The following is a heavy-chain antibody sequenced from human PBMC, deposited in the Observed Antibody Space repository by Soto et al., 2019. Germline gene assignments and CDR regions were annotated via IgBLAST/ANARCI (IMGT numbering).Heavy chain of an antibody. D-gene: IGHD6-13*01. Sequence: ASVKVSCKVSGYTFTSYGISWVRQAPGQGLEWMGWISAYNGNTNYAQKLQGRVTMTTDTSTSTAYMELRSLRSDDTAVYYCARVGAAVLHYYYGMDVWGQGATVTVSS. CDR1: GYTFTSYG. CDR3: ARVGAAVLHYYYGMDV. J-gene: IGHJ6*02. V-gene: IGHV1-18*04. CDR2: ISAYNGNT.